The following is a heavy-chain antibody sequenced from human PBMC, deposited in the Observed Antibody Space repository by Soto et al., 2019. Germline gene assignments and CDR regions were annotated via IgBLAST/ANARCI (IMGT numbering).Heavy chain of an antibody. D-gene: IGHD2-2*02. CDR2: IYYSGST. V-gene: IGHV4-39*01. CDR3: ARQDCSSTSCYTKRNWFDP. CDR1: GGSISSSSYY. Sequence: SETLSLTCTVSGGSISSSSYYWGWIRQPPGKGLEWIGSIYYSGSTYYNPSLKGRVTISVDTSKNQFSLKLSSVTAADTAVYYCARQDCSSTSCYTKRNWFDPWGQGTLVTVSS. J-gene: IGHJ5*02.